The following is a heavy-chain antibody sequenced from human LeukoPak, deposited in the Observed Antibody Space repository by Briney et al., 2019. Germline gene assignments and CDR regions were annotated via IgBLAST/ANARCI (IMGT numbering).Heavy chain of an antibody. Sequence: SQTLSLTCTVSGGSISSSGHYWSWIRQPAGKGLEYLGRIYSTGSTNYNPSLRSRVTISLDTSKNHFSLKLSSVTAADTAVYYCARDQTYSGSGIYTYFDYWGQGILVTVSS. V-gene: IGHV4-61*02. CDR1: GGSISSSGHY. D-gene: IGHD3-10*01. CDR3: ARDQTYSGSGIYTYFDY. J-gene: IGHJ4*02. CDR2: IYSTGST.